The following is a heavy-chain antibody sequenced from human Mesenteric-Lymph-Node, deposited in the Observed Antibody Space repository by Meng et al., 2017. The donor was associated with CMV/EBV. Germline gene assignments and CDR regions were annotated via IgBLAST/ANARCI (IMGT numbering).Heavy chain of an antibody. CDR3: TGCYTGYYYYGMDV. Sequence: GGSLRLSCAASGFTFSSYSMNWVRQAPGKGLEWVSSSSSRSSNTYYADSMKGRFTISRDNAKNSLYLQMNSLKTEDTAVYYCTGCYTGYYYYGMDVWGQGTTVTVSS. CDR1: GFTFSSYS. D-gene: IGHD2-2*02. J-gene: IGHJ6*02. CDR2: SSSRSSNT. V-gene: IGHV3-21*03.